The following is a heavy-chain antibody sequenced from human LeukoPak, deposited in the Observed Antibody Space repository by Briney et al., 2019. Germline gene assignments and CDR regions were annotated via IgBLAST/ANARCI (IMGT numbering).Heavy chain of an antibody. Sequence: SGGSLRLSCAASGFTFSSYAMNWVRLSPGKGLEWVSSISGDGGSTYYPDSMKGRFTISRDNSMGTLFLQLHTLTAEDTAIYYCAKDRSYGSGTLYPLFDFRGLGTLVTVSS. J-gene: IGHJ4*02. D-gene: IGHD3-10*01. CDR3: AKDRSYGSGTLYPLFDF. CDR1: GFTFSSYA. CDR2: ISGDGGST. V-gene: IGHV3-23*01.